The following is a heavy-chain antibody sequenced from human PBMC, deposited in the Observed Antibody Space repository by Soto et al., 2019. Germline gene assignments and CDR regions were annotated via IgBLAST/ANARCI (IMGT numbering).Heavy chain of an antibody. CDR2: IFPSGTT. V-gene: IGHV4-30-2*01. J-gene: IGHJ4*02. CDR3: ARSREFDY. CDR1: DGSLSGATYS. Sequence: SETLSLTCGVSDGSLSGATYSWNWIRQTPGKGLEWIGYIFPSGTTYYNPSLRSRVTISIDVSKNQFSLSLRSLTAADTAVYYCARSREFDYWSQGTLVTVSS.